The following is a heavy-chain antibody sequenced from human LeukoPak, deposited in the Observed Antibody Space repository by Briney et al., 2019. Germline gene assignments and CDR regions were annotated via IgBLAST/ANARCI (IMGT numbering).Heavy chain of an antibody. D-gene: IGHD6-13*01. CDR2: INHSGST. CDR3: ARGRGARSSRWYNWFDP. J-gene: IGHJ5*02. Sequence: TSETLSLTCAVYGGYFSAYYWSWIRQPPRKGLEWIGEINHSGSTNYNPSLKSRVTISIDTSKNQFSLEMSSVTAADTAVYYCARGRGARSSRWYNWFDPWGQGTLVTVSS. CDR1: GGYFSAYY. V-gene: IGHV4-34*01.